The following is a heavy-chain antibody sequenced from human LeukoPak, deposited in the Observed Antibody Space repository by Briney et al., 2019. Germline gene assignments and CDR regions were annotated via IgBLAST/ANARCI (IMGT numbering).Heavy chain of an antibody. D-gene: IGHD4-17*01. CDR1: GFTVSSNY. Sequence: GGSLRLSCAASGFTVSSNYMSWVRQAPGKGLEWVSVIYSGGNTYYADSVKGRFTISRDNSKNTLYLQMNSLRAEDTAVYYCAREGNGDSLAYWGQGTLVTVSS. J-gene: IGHJ4*02. CDR3: AREGNGDSLAY. CDR2: IYSGGNT. V-gene: IGHV3-66*01.